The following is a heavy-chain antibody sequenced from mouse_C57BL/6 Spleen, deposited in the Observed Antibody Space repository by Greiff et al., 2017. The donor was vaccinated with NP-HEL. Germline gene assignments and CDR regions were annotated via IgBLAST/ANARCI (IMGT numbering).Heavy chain of an antibody. D-gene: IGHD3-2*02. CDR1: GYAFSSSW. J-gene: IGHJ2*01. V-gene: IGHV1-82*01. CDR2: IYPGDGDT. Sequence: QVQLQQSGPELVKPGASVKISCKASGYAFSSSWMNWVKQRPGKGLEWIGRIYPGDGDTNYNGKFKGKATLTADKSSSTAYMQLSSLTSEDSAVYFCARTGAQAYFDYWGQGTTLTVSS. CDR3: ARTGAQAYFDY.